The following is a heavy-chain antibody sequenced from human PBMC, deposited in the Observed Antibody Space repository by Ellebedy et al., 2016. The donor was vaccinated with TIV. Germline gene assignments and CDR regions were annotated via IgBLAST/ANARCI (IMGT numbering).Heavy chain of an antibody. CDR3: ARDYTIFGVVSHYYYGMDV. D-gene: IGHD3-3*01. CDR1: GGSISSYY. J-gene: IGHJ6*02. Sequence: SETLSLXCTVSGGSISSYYWSWIRQPPGKGLEWIGYIYYSGSTNYNPSLKSRVTISVDTSKHQFSLKLSSVTAADTAVYYCARDYTIFGVVSHYYYGMDVWGQGTTVTVSS. CDR2: IYYSGST. V-gene: IGHV4-59*01.